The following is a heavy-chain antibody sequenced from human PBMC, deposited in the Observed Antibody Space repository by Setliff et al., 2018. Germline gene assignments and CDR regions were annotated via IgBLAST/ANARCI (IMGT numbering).Heavy chain of an antibody. J-gene: IGHJ1*01. D-gene: IGHD3-10*01. CDR2: VYYSGYT. V-gene: IGHV4-39*07. CDR3: GRVDFTMIQGVVGH. CDR1: GGSVSSTSHY. Sequence: PSETLSLTCTVSGGSVSSTSHYWVWIRQAPGKGMEWIGSVYYSGYTYSKPSLQSRVSMSVDASKNQFSLKLASVTAADTAVYYCGRVDFTMIQGVVGHWGQGTLVTVSS.